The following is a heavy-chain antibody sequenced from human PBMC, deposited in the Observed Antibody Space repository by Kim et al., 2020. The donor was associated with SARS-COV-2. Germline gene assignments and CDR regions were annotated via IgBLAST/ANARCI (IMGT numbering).Heavy chain of an antibody. CDR1: GYSFTSYW. V-gene: IGHV5-51*01. D-gene: IGHD6-19*01. Sequence: GESLKISCKGSGYSFTSYWIGWLRQMPGEGLEWMGSIYPGDSDSRYSPSFQGQVTISADKSISTAYLQWSSLEASDTAIYYCARRGQWLITGYFDLWGRGTLVTVSS. CDR3: ARRGQWLITGYFDL. CDR2: IYPGDSDS. J-gene: IGHJ2*01.